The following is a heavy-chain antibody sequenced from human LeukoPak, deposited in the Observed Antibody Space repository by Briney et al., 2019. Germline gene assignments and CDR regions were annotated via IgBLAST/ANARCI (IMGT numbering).Heavy chain of an antibody. V-gene: IGHV3-11*01. CDR3: AKGGSSSWYQPSLYFDY. J-gene: IGHJ4*02. D-gene: IGHD6-13*01. Sequence: GGSLRLSCAASGFIFSDYYMSWIRQAPGKGLEWVSYISSSGSTIYYADSVKGRFTISRDNAKNSLFLQMNSLRAEDTAVYYCAKGGSSSWYQPSLYFDYWGQGTLVTVSS. CDR1: GFIFSDYY. CDR2: ISSSGSTI.